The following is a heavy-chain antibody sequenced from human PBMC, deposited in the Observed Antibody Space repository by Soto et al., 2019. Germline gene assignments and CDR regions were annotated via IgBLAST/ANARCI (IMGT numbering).Heavy chain of an antibody. Sequence: GASVKFSCKASGYTFTSYAMNWLRQAPGQGLEWMGWINTNTGNPTYAQGFTGRFVFSLDTSVSTAYLQICSLKAEDTAVYYCARDRRLLRARRSQDWFDPWGQGTLVTVSS. D-gene: IGHD2-15*01. CDR2: INTNTGNP. V-gene: IGHV7-4-1*01. CDR3: ARDRRLLRARRSQDWFDP. J-gene: IGHJ5*02. CDR1: GYTFTSYA.